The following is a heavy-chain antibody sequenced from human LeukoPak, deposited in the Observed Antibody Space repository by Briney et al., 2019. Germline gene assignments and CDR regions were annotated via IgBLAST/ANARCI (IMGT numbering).Heavy chain of an antibody. D-gene: IGHD3-10*01. Sequence: GGSLKLSCVASGFSLSNFQMYWVRQAPGKGLEWVSIISLDGSTEFYADSVKGRFTISRDTASNTMHLEMNNLRIEDTAVYYCMRDYMGWFDPWGQGSLVTVSS. CDR1: GFSLSNFQ. J-gene: IGHJ5*02. CDR3: MRDYMGWFDP. V-gene: IGHV3-30-3*01. CDR2: ISLDGSTE.